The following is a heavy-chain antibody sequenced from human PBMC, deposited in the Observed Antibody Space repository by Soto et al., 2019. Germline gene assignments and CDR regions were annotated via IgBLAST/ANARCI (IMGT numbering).Heavy chain of an antibody. CDR1: GFTFSDYY. V-gene: IGHV3-11*06. Sequence: QVQLVESGGGLVKPGGSLRLSCAASGFTFSDYYLSWIRQAPGKGLEWVSYISSSSSYKNYADSVKGRFTISRDNAKNSLYLQMNRLRAEDTAVYYCSRDSGSYCDDAFDIWGQGTMVTVSS. J-gene: IGHJ3*02. CDR2: ISSSSSYK. CDR3: SRDSGSYCDDAFDI. D-gene: IGHD1-26*01.